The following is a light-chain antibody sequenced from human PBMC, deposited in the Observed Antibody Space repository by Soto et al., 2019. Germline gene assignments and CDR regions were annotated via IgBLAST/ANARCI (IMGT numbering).Light chain of an antibody. Sequence: QSVLTQPASVSGSPGQSITISCTGMSYNYVSWYQQHPGKAPKLVIYEVSNRPSGVSNRFSGSKSGNTASLTISGLQAEDEADYYCSSYTSSSTWVFGGGTKLTVL. CDR1: SYNY. J-gene: IGLJ3*02. CDR3: SSYTSSSTWV. CDR2: EVS. V-gene: IGLV2-14*01.